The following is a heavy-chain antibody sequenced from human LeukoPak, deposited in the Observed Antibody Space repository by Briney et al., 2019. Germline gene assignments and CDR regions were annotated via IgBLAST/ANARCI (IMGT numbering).Heavy chain of an antibody. CDR2: INPSGGST. Sequence: ASVKVSCKASGYTFTSYYMHWVRQAPGQGLEWMGIINPSGGSTSYAQKFQGRVTMTRDTSTSTVYMELSSLRSEDTAVYYCAIDKVRGVMIKAGWFDPWGQGTLVTVSS. D-gene: IGHD3-10*01. CDR1: GYTFTSYY. CDR3: AIDKVRGVMIKAGWFDP. J-gene: IGHJ5*02. V-gene: IGHV1-46*01.